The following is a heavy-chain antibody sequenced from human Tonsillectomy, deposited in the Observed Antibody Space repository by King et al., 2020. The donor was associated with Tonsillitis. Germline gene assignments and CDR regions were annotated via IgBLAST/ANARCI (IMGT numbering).Heavy chain of an antibody. CDR2: IIPSFGTP. J-gene: IGHJ4*02. CDR1: GGTFSGYT. Sequence: VQLVQSGAEVKKPGSSVKVSCKASGGTFSGYTMYWVRQAPGQGLEWMGEIIPSFGTPNYARKFQGRVTITADVSTSTAYMELTSLSSDDTAVYFCARDAIAAAGLDSWGQGTLVTVSS. D-gene: IGHD6-13*01. V-gene: IGHV1-69*01. CDR3: ARDAIAAAGLDS.